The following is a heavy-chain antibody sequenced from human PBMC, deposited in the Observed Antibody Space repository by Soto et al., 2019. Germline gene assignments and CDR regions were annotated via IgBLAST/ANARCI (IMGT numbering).Heavy chain of an antibody. Sequence: PSETLSLTCAVYGGSFSGYYWSWIRQPPGKGLEWIGEINHSGSTNYNPSLKSRVIISVDTSKNQFSLKLSSVTAADTAVYYCARVFFNYYGSGSYSLDYWGQGTLVTVSS. CDR2: INHSGST. V-gene: IGHV4-34*01. CDR1: GGSFSGYY. J-gene: IGHJ4*02. D-gene: IGHD3-10*01. CDR3: ARVFFNYYGSGSYSLDY.